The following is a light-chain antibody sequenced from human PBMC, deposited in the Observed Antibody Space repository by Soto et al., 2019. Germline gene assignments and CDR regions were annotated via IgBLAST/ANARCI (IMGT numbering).Light chain of an antibody. CDR3: SSYTSISTYV. V-gene: IGLV2-14*01. CDR1: SSDVGGYNF. J-gene: IGLJ1*01. CDR2: DVT. Sequence: HSALPQPASVSGSPGQSITISCTGTSSDVGGYNFVSWYQQHPDKAPKLMIYDVTNRPSGVSNRFSGSKSGNTASLTISGLQSEDEADYYCSSYTSISTYVFGTGTKVTVL.